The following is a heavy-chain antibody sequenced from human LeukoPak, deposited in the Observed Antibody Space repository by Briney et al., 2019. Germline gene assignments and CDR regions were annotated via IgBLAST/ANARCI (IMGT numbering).Heavy chain of an antibody. V-gene: IGHV1-2*02. CDR3: ARDEVAVAGTDIDY. Sequence: ASVKVSCKASGYTFTGYYMHWVRQAPGQGLEWMGWINPNSGGTNYAQKFQGRVTMTRDTSISTAYMELSRLRSDDTAVYYCARDEVAVAGTDIDYWGQGTLVTVSS. CDR2: INPNSGGT. CDR1: GYTFTGYY. J-gene: IGHJ4*02. D-gene: IGHD6-19*01.